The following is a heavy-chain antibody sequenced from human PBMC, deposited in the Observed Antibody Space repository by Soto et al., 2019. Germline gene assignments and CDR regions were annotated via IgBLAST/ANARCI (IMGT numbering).Heavy chain of an antibody. CDR2: IYYSGST. Sequence: TSETLSLTCTVSGGSISSYYWSWIRQPPGKGLEWIGYIYYSGSTNYNPSLKSRVTTSVDTSKNQFSLKLSSVTAADTAVYYCARGPTGGYDLTFDYWGQGTLVTVSS. V-gene: IGHV4-59*01. J-gene: IGHJ4*02. D-gene: IGHD5-12*01. CDR1: GGSISSYY. CDR3: ARGPTGGYDLTFDY.